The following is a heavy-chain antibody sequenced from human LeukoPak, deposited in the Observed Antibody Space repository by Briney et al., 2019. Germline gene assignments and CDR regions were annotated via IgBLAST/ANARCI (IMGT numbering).Heavy chain of an antibody. CDR3: ARGPGRYYDSSGYSY. D-gene: IGHD3-22*01. V-gene: IGHV1-3*01. CDR1: GYTFTSYA. Sequence: ASAKVSCKASGYTFTSYAMHWVRQAPGQRLEWMGWINAGNGNTKYSQKFQGRVTITRDTSASTAYMELSSLRSEDTAVYYCARGPGRYYDSSGYSYWGQGTLVTVSS. J-gene: IGHJ4*02. CDR2: INAGNGNT.